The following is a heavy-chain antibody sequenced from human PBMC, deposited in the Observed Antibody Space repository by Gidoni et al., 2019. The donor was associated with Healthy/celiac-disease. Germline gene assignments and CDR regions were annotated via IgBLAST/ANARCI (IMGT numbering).Heavy chain of an antibody. V-gene: IGHV4-59*01. CDR3: AREGYSSGWPGGGMDV. Sequence: STNYNPSLKSRVTISVDTSKNQFSLKLSSVTAADTAVYYCAREGYSSGWPGGGMDVWGQGTTVTVSS. CDR2: ST. J-gene: IGHJ6*02. D-gene: IGHD6-19*01.